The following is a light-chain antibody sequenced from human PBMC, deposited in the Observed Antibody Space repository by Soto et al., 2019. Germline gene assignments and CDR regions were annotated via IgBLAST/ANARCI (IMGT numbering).Light chain of an antibody. CDR3: SSYAGSNDRGV. J-gene: IGLJ3*02. Sequence: QSVLTQPPSASGSPGQSVTISCTGTSSDIGAYNYVSWYQQHPGKAPNLMIHEVSQRPSGVPDRFSGSKSGNTASLTVSGLQAEDEADYYCSSYAGSNDRGVFGGGTKLTVL. CDR2: EVS. CDR1: SSDIGAYNY. V-gene: IGLV2-8*01.